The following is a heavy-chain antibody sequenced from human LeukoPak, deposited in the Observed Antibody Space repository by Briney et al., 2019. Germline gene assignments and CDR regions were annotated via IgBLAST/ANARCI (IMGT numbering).Heavy chain of an antibody. Sequence: SVKVSCKASGGTFSGYAISWVRQAPGQGIEWMGGLIPLFGTTNCTRRFQGRITISTDESATTAYMELSGLTFEGTAVYYCAGGDPFNYYMDVWGRGTTVSV. CDR3: AGGDPFNYYMDV. J-gene: IGHJ6*03. CDR1: GGTFSGYA. V-gene: IGHV1-69*05. CDR2: LIPLFGTT. D-gene: IGHD4-17*01.